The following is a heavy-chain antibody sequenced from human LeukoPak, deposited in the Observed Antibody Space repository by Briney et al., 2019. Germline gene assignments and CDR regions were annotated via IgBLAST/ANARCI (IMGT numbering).Heavy chain of an antibody. CDR3: AKVYNNSWYEKPFDF. Sequence: PGGSMRLSCAASGFTFSNYAMSWVRQAPGKGLEWVSATSGSGGSTYYARSVKGRFIISRDNSKNTLYFQMKSLRAEDTAVYYCAKVYNNSWYEKPFDFWGQGTLVIVSS. J-gene: IGHJ4*02. CDR2: TSGSGGST. CDR1: GFTFSNYA. D-gene: IGHD6-13*01. V-gene: IGHV3-23*01.